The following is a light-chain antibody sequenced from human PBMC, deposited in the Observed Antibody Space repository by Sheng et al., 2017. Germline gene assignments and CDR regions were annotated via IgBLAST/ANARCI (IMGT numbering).Light chain of an antibody. CDR2: DAS. J-gene: IGKJ4*01. CDR1: QSVSKY. CDR3: QQFDTYPLT. Sequence: EIVLTQSPATLSLSPGDRATLSCRASQSVSKYLAWYQQKPGQAPRLLIYDASNRASGIPARFSGSGSGTDFTLTISSLQPEDFATYYCQQFDTYPLTFGGGTKVEIK. V-gene: IGKV3-11*01.